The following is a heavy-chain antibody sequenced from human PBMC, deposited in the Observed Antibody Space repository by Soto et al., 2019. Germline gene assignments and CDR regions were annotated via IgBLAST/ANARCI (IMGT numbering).Heavy chain of an antibody. Sequence: QVQLVQSGAEVKKPGASVKVSCKASGYTFTSYGIGWVRQAPGQGLEWMGWISAYNGNTNYAQKLQGRVTMTTDTSTSTAYMELRSLRSDDTALYYCATDYCSGGSCYVPDAFDIWGQGTMVTVSS. CDR2: ISAYNGNT. J-gene: IGHJ3*02. CDR3: ATDYCSGGSCYVPDAFDI. V-gene: IGHV1-18*01. D-gene: IGHD2-15*01. CDR1: GYTFTSYG.